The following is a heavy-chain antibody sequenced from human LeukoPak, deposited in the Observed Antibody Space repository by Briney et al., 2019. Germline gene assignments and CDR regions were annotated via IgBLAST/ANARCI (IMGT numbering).Heavy chain of an antibody. CDR1: GGSISSGGYY. CDR2: IYHSGST. D-gene: IGHD6-13*01. V-gene: IGHV4-30-2*01. Sequence: PSQTLSLTCTVSGGSISSGGYYCSWIRQPPGKGLEWIGYIYHSGSTYYNPSLKSRVTISVDRSKNQFSLKLSSVTAADTAVYYCARMTSSWYVGYFDYWGQGTLVTVSS. J-gene: IGHJ4*02. CDR3: ARMTSSWYVGYFDY.